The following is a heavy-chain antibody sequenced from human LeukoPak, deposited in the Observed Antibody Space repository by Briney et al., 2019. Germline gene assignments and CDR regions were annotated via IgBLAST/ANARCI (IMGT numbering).Heavy chain of an antibody. CDR2: THYDSSTE. J-gene: IGHJ4*02. D-gene: IGHD6-19*01. CDR3: AKVGSSGWYDDFDY. V-gene: IGHV3-30*02. CDR1: GFAFSSYG. Sequence: GGSLRLSCAASGFAFSSYGMHWVRQAPGKGLEWVAYTHYDSSTEDYADSVKGRFTISRDNSKNTLYLQMNSLRAEDTAVYYCAKVGSSGWYDDFDYWGQGTLVTVSS.